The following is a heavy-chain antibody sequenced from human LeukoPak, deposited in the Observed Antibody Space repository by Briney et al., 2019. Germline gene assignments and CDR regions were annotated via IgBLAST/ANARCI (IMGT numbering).Heavy chain of an antibody. CDR2: ISYDGSNK. V-gene: IGHV3-30*04. CDR1: GFTFSSYA. J-gene: IGHJ4*02. Sequence: RGRSLRLSCAASGFTFSSYAMHWVRQAPGKGLEWVAVISYDGSNKYYADSVKGRFTISRDNSKNTLYLQMNSLRAEDTAVYYCARSYSSIAVAAPWGYWGQGTLVTVSS. D-gene: IGHD6-19*01. CDR3: ARSYSSIAVAAPWGY.